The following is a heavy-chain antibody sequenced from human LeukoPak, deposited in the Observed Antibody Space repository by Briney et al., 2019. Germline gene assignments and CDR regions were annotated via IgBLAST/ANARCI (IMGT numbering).Heavy chain of an antibody. Sequence: PGGSLRPSRAATGTTFSTYWTHWVRQAPGGWLGWVSRINLDGRTTSYADSVKGRFPISRDSAKTTLYLQVNRLRAEDTAVYYCARGSGDGYNWLFDSWGQGRMVSVSS. CDR3: ARGSGDGYNWLFDS. CDR1: GTTFSTYW. CDR2: INLDGRTT. J-gene: IGHJ5*01. V-gene: IGHV3-74*01. D-gene: IGHD5-24*01.